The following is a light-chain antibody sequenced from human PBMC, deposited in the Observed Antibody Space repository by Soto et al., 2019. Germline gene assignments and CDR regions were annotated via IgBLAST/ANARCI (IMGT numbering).Light chain of an antibody. CDR3: QQYETFSGT. J-gene: IGKJ1*01. CDR2: DAS. V-gene: IGKV1-5*01. CDR1: QIVSGW. Sequence: DIQMAQSPSTLSASVGDTVTVTCRASQIVSGWFAWYQQKPGEAPKLLIYDASALPRGVPSRFSGSGSGTKFTLTIASLQPDDFATYYCQQYETFSGTFGPGTKVDIK.